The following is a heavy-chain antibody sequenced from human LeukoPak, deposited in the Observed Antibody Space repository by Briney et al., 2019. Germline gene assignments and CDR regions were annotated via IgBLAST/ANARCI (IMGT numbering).Heavy chain of an antibody. CDR1: GFSISDYA. J-gene: IGHJ4*02. CDR2: ISSNGSST. CDR3: VKDRWVYY. V-gene: IGHV3-64D*09. Sequence: PGGSLRLSCSVSGFSISDYAMHWVRQAPGKGLEYVSSISSNGSSTYYLASKKGRTTISRNNSNNSPYLQMTVLRADETAFYYWVKDRWVYYWGQGILVYVFS. D-gene: IGHD3-16*01.